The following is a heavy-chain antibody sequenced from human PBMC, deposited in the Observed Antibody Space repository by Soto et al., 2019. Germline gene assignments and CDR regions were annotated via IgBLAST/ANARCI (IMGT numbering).Heavy chain of an antibody. J-gene: IGHJ4*02. V-gene: IGHV2-26*01. CDR2: ILSNDVK. CDR3: ARLSDVVLTASYSLES. Sequence: QVTLKEPGPVLLKPTETLTLTCVVADFSLTNPRMGVSWIRQPPGKALEWLAHILSNDVKSYSTSLSNRLTVSKDTSNRQVALTLTDVDPEDTATYYCARLSDVVLTASYSLESWGQGTLVTVSS. D-gene: IGHD2-21*02. CDR1: DFSLTNPRMG.